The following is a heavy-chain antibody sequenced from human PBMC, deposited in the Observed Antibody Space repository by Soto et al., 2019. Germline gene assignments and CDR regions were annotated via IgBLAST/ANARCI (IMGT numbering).Heavy chain of an antibody. CDR3: VVAAQPYYFDY. D-gene: IGHD2-15*01. CDR1: GYTFTSYG. J-gene: IGHJ4*02. Sequence: QVQLVQSGAEVKKPGASVKVSCKASGYTFTSYGISWVRQAPGQGLEWMGWISAYNGNTNYAQKLQGRVTMTTDTYTSTAYMEPRSLRSDDTAVYYCVVAAQPYYFDYWGQGTLVTVSS. V-gene: IGHV1-18*01. CDR2: ISAYNGNT.